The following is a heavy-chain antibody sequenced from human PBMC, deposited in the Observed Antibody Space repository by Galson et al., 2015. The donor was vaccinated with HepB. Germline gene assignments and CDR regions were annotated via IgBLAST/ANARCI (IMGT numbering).Heavy chain of an antibody. D-gene: IGHD6-19*01. Sequence: SLRLSCAASGFTFSSYSMNWVRQAPGKGLEWVSYISSSSSTIYYADSVKGRFTISRDNAKNSLYLQMNSLRDEDTAVYYCARGGGQYSSGWFSRHGAQLYFDYWGQGTLVTVSS. CDR3: ARGGGQYSSGWFSRHGAQLYFDY. CDR2: ISSSSSTI. CDR1: GFTFSSYS. J-gene: IGHJ4*02. V-gene: IGHV3-48*02.